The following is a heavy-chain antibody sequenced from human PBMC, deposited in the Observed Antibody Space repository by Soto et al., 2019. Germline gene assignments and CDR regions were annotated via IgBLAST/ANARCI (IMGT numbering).Heavy chain of an antibody. D-gene: IGHD3-22*01. J-gene: IGHJ4*02. CDR2: ISGSGGST. CDR3: AKRFGYYDSSGSQGYYFDY. V-gene: IGHV3-23*01. CDR1: GFTFSSYA. Sequence: GGSLRLSCAASGFTFSSYAMSWVRQAPGKGLEWVSAISGSGGSTYYADSVKGRFTISRDNSKNTLYLQMNSLRAEDTAVYYCAKRFGYYDSSGSQGYYFDYWGQGT.